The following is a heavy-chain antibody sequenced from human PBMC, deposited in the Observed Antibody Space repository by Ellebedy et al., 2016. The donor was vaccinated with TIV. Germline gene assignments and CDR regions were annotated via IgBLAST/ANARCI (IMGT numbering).Heavy chain of an antibody. CDR3: ARRGSYGDYAVQINSWSDT. V-gene: IGHV3-7*01. CDR2: IRQEGDVK. CDR1: GFNFRSYW. Sequence: PGGSLRLSCIASGFNFRSYWMTWVRQAPGKGLEWVANIRQEGDVKYDVDSVRGRFTVSRDNARNSLYLQMNNLRVEDTAVYYCARRGSYGDYAVQINSWSDTWGQGTLVTVSS. D-gene: IGHD3-16*01. J-gene: IGHJ5*02.